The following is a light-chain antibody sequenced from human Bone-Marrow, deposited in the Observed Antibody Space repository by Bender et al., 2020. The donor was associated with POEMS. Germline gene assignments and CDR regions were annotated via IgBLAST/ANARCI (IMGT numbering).Light chain of an antibody. CDR3: SSYAGTNSVV. J-gene: IGLJ2*01. Sequence: QSALTQPAAVSGSPGQSITISCTGTSSDVGSYNLVSWYQQHPGKAPKLIIYEVSQRPAGVPDRFSGSKSGSTASLTVSGLQAEDDAHYYCSSYAGTNSVVFGGGTKLTVL. CDR2: EVS. V-gene: IGLV2-14*02. CDR1: SSDVGSYNL.